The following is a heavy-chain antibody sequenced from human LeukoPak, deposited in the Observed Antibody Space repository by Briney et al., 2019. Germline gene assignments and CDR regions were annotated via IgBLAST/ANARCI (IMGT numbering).Heavy chain of an antibody. V-gene: IGHV1-18*01. D-gene: IGHD3-10*01. CDR3: ARSQLLWFGELLDYFDY. J-gene: IGHJ4*02. CDR2: LSAYNGNT. CDR1: GGTFSSYA. Sequence: ASVKVSCKASGGTFSSYAISWVRQAPGQGLEWMGWLSAYNGNTHYAQKLQGRVTMTTDTSTSTAYMELRSLRSDDTAVYYCARSQLLWFGELLDYFDYWGQGTLVTVSS.